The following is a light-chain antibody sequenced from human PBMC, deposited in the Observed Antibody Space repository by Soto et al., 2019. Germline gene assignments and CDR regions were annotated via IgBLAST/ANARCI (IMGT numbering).Light chain of an antibody. V-gene: IGKV3-15*01. J-gene: IGKJ2*01. Sequence: EIVMTQSPATLSVSPGGSATLSCRASQHVSSNFAWYRQKPGQAPTLLIYRASTRAIGIPARFSGSGSGTEFPLTISGLQSEDFGVYSCQQYNNWPYTFGQGTKLEIK. CDR1: QHVSSN. CDR3: QQYNNWPYT. CDR2: RAS.